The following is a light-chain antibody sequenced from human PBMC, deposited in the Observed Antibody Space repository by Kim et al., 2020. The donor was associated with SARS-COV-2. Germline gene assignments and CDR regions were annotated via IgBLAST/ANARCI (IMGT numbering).Light chain of an antibody. CDR1: SSD. V-gene: IGLV2-8*01. Sequence: ASRSPGQSATISCTGTSSDVSWFQQHPGKAPKLMIYDVSKRPSGVPDRFSGSKSGNTASLTVSGLQAEDEAVYYCSSYAGNNNWIFGGGTQLTVL. J-gene: IGLJ2*01. CDR3: SSYAGNNNWI. CDR2: DVS.